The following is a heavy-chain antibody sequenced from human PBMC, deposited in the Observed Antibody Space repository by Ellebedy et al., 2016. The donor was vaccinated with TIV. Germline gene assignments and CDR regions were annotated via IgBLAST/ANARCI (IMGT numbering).Heavy chain of an antibody. J-gene: IGHJ4*02. CDR2: INTDGSST. V-gene: IGHV3-74*01. D-gene: IGHD3-10*01. Sequence: GESLKISXAASGFTFSSYWMHWVRQAPGKGLVWVSRINTDGSSTSYADSVKGRFTISRDNAKNTLYLQMNSLRAEDTAVYYCARDAIPYYYGSGSSRGLDYWGQGTLVTVSS. CDR1: GFTFSSYW. CDR3: ARDAIPYYYGSGSSRGLDY.